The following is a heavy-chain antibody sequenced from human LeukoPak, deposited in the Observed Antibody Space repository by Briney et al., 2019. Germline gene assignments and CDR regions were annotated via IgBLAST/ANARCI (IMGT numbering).Heavy chain of an antibody. D-gene: IGHD3-22*01. J-gene: IGHJ4*02. CDR1: GFTFSSYG. CDR3: ARDRDYDSSGYYAY. CDR2: IWYDGSNK. V-gene: IGHV3-33*01. Sequence: GGSLRLSCAASGFTFSSYGMHWVRQAPGEGLEWVAVIWYDGSNKYYADSVKGRFTISRDNSKNTLYLQMNSLRAEDTAVYYCARDRDYDSSGYYAYWGQGTLVTVSS.